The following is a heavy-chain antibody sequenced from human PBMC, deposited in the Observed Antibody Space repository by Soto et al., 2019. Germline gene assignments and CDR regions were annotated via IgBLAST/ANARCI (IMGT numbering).Heavy chain of an antibody. V-gene: IGHV3-23*01. J-gene: IGHJ6*04. CDR3: ASTGLGV. CDR2: ITGNGDTT. D-gene: IGHD7-27*01. Sequence: PGGSLRLSCAASGFTFRVYAMSWVRQAPGRGLEWVSSITGNGDTTYYPDSVKGRFTISRDNSKNTLYLQMNSLRVEDSAVYYCASTGLGVWGKGTTVTVSS. CDR1: GFTFRVYA.